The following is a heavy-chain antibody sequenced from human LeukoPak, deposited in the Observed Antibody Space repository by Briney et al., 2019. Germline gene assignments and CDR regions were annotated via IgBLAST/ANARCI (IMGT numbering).Heavy chain of an antibody. J-gene: IGHJ6*02. V-gene: IGHV1-2*02. D-gene: IGHD2-15*01. Sequence: GASVKVSCKASGYTFTGYYMHWVRQAPGQGLEWMGWINPNSGGTNYAQKFQGRVTMTRDTSISTAYMELSRLRSDDTAVYYCATDRAEGRPLNCSGGSCYANYYYYGMDVWGQGTTVTVSS. CDR3: ATDRAEGRPLNCSGGSCYANYYYYGMDV. CDR1: GYTFTGYY. CDR2: INPNSGGT.